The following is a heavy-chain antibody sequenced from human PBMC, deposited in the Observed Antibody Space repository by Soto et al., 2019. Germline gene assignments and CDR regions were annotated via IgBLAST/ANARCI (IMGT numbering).Heavy chain of an antibody. Sequence: SETLSLTCTVSSGSISSGGYYWSWIRQHPGKGLEWIGYIYYSGSTYYNPSLKSRVTISVDTSKNQFSLKLSSVTAADTAVYYCARRATYYYDSSGYFHAFEIWGQGTMVTVSS. CDR1: SGSISSGGYY. CDR3: ARRATYYYDSSGYFHAFEI. CDR2: IYYSGST. J-gene: IGHJ3*02. D-gene: IGHD3-22*01. V-gene: IGHV4-31*03.